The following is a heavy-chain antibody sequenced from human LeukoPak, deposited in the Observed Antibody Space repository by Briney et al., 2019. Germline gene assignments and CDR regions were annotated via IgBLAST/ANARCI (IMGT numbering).Heavy chain of an antibody. V-gene: IGHV5-10-1*04. Sequence: GESLKISCKGSGYSFTSYWISWVRQMPGKGLEWMGRIDPSDSYTNYSPSFQGQVTISADKSISTAYLQWSSLKASDTAMYYCARTYYYDSSGYYYPPYFDYWGQGTLVTVSS. CDR3: ARTYYYDSSGYYYPPYFDY. D-gene: IGHD3-22*01. CDR2: IDPSDSYT. J-gene: IGHJ4*02. CDR1: GYSFTSYW.